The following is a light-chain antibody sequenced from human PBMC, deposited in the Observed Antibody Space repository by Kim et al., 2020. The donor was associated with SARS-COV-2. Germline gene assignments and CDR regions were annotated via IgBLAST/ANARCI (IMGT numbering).Light chain of an antibody. CDR3: YSAPVNSVV. CDR2: KDS. V-gene: IGLV3-27*01. Sequence: SVSPGQTARCTCSGVVLAKKYARWFQQKPGQAPVLVIYKDSARPSGLPERFSGSRSGTTVTLTISGAQVEDEADYYVYSAPVNSVVFGGGTQLTVL. CDR1: VLAKKY. J-gene: IGLJ2*01.